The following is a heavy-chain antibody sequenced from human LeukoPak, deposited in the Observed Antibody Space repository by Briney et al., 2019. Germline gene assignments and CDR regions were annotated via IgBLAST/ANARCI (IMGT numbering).Heavy chain of an antibody. J-gene: IGHJ4*02. CDR1: GFTFSDYY. D-gene: IGHD3-16*02. Sequence: PGGSLRLSCAASGFTFSDYYMSWIRQAPGKGLEWVSAISGSGGSTYYADSVKGRFTISRDNSKNTLYLQMNSLRAEDTAVYYCAKVYLGYDYVWGSYRYFDYWGQGTLVTVSS. V-gene: IGHV3-23*01. CDR2: ISGSGGST. CDR3: AKVYLGYDYVWGSYRYFDY.